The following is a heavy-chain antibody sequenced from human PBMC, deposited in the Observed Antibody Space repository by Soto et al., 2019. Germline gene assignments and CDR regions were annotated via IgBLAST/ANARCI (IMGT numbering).Heavy chain of an antibody. CDR3: AREHYGSGSYNWFDP. Sequence: SETLSLTCAVYGGSFSGYYWSWIRQPPGKGLEWIGRIYTSGSTNYNPSLKSRVTMSVDTSKNQFSLKLSSVTAADTAVYYCAREHYGSGSYNWFDPWGQGTLVTVSS. J-gene: IGHJ5*02. V-gene: IGHV4-4*07. CDR2: IYTSGST. D-gene: IGHD3-10*01. CDR1: GGSFSGYY.